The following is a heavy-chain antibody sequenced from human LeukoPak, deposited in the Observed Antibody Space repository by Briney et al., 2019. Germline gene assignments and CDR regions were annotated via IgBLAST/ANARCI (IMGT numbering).Heavy chain of an antibody. J-gene: IGHJ4*02. CDR2: ISYDGSNK. D-gene: IGHD6-19*01. CDR1: GFTFSSYA. CDR3: ARAPSPYSSGWYLDY. Sequence: GGSLRLSCAASGFTFSSYAMHWVRQAPGKGLEWVAVISYDGSNKYYADSVKGRFTISRDNSKNTLYLQMNSLRAEDTAVYYCARAPSPYSSGWYLDYWGQGTLVTVSS. V-gene: IGHV3-30-3*01.